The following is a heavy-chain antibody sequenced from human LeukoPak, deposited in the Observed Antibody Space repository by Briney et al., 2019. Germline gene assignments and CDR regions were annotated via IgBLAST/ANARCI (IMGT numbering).Heavy chain of an antibody. CDR1: GGSFSGYY. Sequence: SETLSLTCAVYGGSFSGYYWSWIRQPPGKGLEWIGEINHSGSTNYNPSLKSRVTISVDTSKNQFSLKLSSVTAADTAVYYCARATGTTPENFDYWGQGTLVTVSS. V-gene: IGHV4-34*01. D-gene: IGHD1-1*01. J-gene: IGHJ4*02. CDR3: ARATGTTPENFDY. CDR2: INHSGST.